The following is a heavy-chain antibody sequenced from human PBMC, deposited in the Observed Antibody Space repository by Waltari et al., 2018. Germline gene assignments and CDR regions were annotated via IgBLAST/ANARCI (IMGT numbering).Heavy chain of an antibody. Sequence: QVQLQESGPGLVKPSETLSLTCTVSGGSISSYYWNWIRQPPGKGLEWIGYIYYSRSTNFNPSRKSRGTISVDTSKNQFSLKLSSVTAADTAVYYCARVGGGWARGVFDYWGQGTLVTVSS. J-gene: IGHJ4*02. CDR2: IYYSRST. V-gene: IGHV4-59*01. CDR3: ARVGGGWARGVFDY. D-gene: IGHD6-19*01. CDR1: GGSISSYY.